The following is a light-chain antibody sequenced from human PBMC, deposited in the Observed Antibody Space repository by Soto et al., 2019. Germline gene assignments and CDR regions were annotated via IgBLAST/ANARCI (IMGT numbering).Light chain of an antibody. J-gene: IGLJ2*01. CDR2: DVT. Sequence: QSALTQPASVSGSPGQSITISCTGTSSDVGSYNYVSWYQQHPGKVPTLMIYDVTNRPSGVSNRFSGSKSGNTASLTISGLQAEDEADYYCSSYTSSNNVIFGGGTKVTVL. CDR3: SSYTSSNNVI. CDR1: SSDVGSYNY. V-gene: IGLV2-14*03.